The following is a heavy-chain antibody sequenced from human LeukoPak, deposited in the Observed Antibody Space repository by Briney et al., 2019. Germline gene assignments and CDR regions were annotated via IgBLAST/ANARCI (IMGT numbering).Heavy chain of an antibody. CDR3: ARVSGDYYHTVDY. D-gene: IGHD4-17*01. Sequence: GGSLRLSCAASGFIFSPYSMHWVRQAPGRGLEWVSSITSSSSYIYYANSVKGRFTISRDNAKNSLYLQMNSLRVEDTAVYYCARVSGDYYHTVDYWGQGTLVTVSS. CDR1: GFIFSPYS. CDR2: ITSSSSYI. V-gene: IGHV3-21*01. J-gene: IGHJ4*02.